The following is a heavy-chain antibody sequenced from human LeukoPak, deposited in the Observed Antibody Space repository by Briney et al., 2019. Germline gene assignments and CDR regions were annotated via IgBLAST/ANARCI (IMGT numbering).Heavy chain of an antibody. V-gene: IGHV4-59*08. CDR1: GGSLSGSY. CDR3: ARQQDTAMILFDC. Sequence: SETLSLTCGVYGGSLSGSYWSWIRQSPGKGLEWIGYIYYSGSTKYNPSLKSRVTLSVDTSKNQFSLKLSSVTAADTAVYYCARQQDTAMILFDCWGQGTLVTVSS. J-gene: IGHJ4*02. CDR2: IYYSGST. D-gene: IGHD5-18*01.